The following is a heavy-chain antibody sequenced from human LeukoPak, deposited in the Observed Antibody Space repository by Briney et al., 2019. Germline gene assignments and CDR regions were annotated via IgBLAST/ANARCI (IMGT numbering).Heavy chain of an antibody. CDR3: ARNRSMTTTPGFDH. Sequence: SETLSLTCAVSAYSIRGDDYWGWVRQSPGKGLEWIGSIYHSGSTHYNPSLKSRITISVDTSKNQFSLMLNSVTAAGTAVYYCARNRSMTTTPGFDHWGQGTLVTVSS. J-gene: IGHJ4*02. CDR1: AYSIRGDDY. CDR2: IYHSGST. D-gene: IGHD4-11*01. V-gene: IGHV4-38-2*01.